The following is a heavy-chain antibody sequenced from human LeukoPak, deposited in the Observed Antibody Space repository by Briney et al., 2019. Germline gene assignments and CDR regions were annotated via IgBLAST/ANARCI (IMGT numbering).Heavy chain of an antibody. V-gene: IGHV4-59*01. J-gene: IGHJ6*02. CDR1: GGSISNYW. Sequence: SETLSLTCTVSGGSISNYWWSWIRQAAGEGLEWIGYIYYSGSTNYNPSLKSRVTISVDTSKNQFSLKLSSVTAADTAVYYCARDSSSSRAAYYYGMDVWGQGTTVTVSS. CDR2: IYYSGST. D-gene: IGHD6-13*01. CDR3: ARDSSSSRAAYYYGMDV.